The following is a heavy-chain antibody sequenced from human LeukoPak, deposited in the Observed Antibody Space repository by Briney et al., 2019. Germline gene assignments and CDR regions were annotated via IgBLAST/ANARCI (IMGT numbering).Heavy chain of an antibody. V-gene: IGHV3-66*02. J-gene: IGHJ4*02. CDR1: GFTVSSNY. Sequence: GGSLRLSCAASGFTVSSNYMSWVRQAPGKGLEWVSVIYSGGSTYYADSVKGRFTISRDNSKNTLYLQMNSLRAEDTAVYYCAKDKVGALYYFDYWGQGTLVTVSS. CDR2: IYSGGST. CDR3: AKDKVGALYYFDY. D-gene: IGHD1-26*01.